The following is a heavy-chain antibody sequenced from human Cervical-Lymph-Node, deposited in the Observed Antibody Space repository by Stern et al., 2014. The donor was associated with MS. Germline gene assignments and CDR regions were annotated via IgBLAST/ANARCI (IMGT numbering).Heavy chain of an antibody. Sequence: EVHLVESGGGLIQPGGSLRLSCAASGFTVRTNHVTWVRQAPGKGLECVSVIYLGVGTYFADSVKGLFTSSRDNSKNTVYLQMNSLRVEYTAVYYCSSDVGNYYYDKDVWGQGTTVTVSS. CDR2: IYLGVGT. CDR3: SSDVGNYYYDKDV. CDR1: GFTVRTNH. V-gene: IGHV3-53*01. J-gene: IGHJ6*02.